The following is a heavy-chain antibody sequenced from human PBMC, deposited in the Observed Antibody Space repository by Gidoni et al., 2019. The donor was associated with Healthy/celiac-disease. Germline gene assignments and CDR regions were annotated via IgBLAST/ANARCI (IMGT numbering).Heavy chain of an antibody. CDR3: AREERREVDIVANGMDV. J-gene: IGHJ6*02. CDR1: GFTFSSYW. CDR2: INSDGSST. Sequence: EVQLVESGGGLVQPGGSLRLSCAASGFTFSSYWMHWVRQAPGKGLVWVSRINSDGSSTSYADSVKGRFTISRDNAKNTLYLQMNSLRAEDTAVYYCAREERREVDIVANGMDVWGQGTTVTVSS. D-gene: IGHD5-12*01. V-gene: IGHV3-74*01.